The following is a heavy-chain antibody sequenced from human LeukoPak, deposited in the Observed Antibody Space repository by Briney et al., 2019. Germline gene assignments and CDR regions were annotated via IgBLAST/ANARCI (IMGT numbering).Heavy chain of an antibody. Sequence: SETLSLTCSVSGGSINSGGYYWSWIRQHPGTGLEWIGYIYYSGTVYYNPSLRSRVAISVDMSENQFSLKLTSVTAADTAVYYCARKKVEKDRTGYYYGLDVWGQGTSVTVFS. CDR1: GGSINSGGYY. J-gene: IGHJ6*02. CDR3: ARKKVEKDRTGYYYGLDV. D-gene: IGHD1-1*01. CDR2: IYYSGTV. V-gene: IGHV4-31*03.